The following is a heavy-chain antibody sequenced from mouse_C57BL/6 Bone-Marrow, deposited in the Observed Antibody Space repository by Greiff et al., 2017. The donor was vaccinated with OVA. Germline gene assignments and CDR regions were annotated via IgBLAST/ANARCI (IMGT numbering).Heavy chain of an antibody. CDR2: ISYDGSN. V-gene: IGHV3-6*01. Sequence: EESGPGLVKPSQSLSLTCSVTGYSITSGYYWNWIRQFPGNKLEWMGYISYDGSNNYNPSLKNRISITRDTSKNQFFLKLNSVTTEDTATYYCARSHYYGSSGYFDYWGQGTTLTVSS. D-gene: IGHD1-1*01. CDR3: ARSHYYGSSGYFDY. CDR1: GYSITSGYY. J-gene: IGHJ2*01.